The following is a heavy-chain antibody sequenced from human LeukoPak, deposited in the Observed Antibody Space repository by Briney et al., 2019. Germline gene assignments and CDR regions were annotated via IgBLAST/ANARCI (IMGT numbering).Heavy chain of an antibody. CDR3: ARQANGDYAFDY. CDR2: MNPNSGNT. J-gene: IGHJ4*02. Sequence: ASVKVSCKASGYTFTSYDINWVRQATGQGLEWMGWMNPNSGNTGYAQNFQGRVTITADESTSTAYMELSSLRSEDTAVYYCARQANGDYAFDYWGQGTLVTVSS. D-gene: IGHD4-17*01. V-gene: IGHV1-8*01. CDR1: GYTFTSYD.